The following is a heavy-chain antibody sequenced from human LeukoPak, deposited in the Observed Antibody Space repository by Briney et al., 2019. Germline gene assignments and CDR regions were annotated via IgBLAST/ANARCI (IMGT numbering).Heavy chain of an antibody. CDR3: ARVALLWFGRYYFDY. CDR1: GGSFRGYY. Sequence: PSETLSLTCAVYGGSFRGYYGSWIRQPPGKGLEWIGEINHSGSTNYNPSLKSRVTISVDTSENQFSLKLSSVTAADTAVYYCARVALLWFGRYYFDYWGQGTLVTVSS. D-gene: IGHD3-10*01. J-gene: IGHJ4*02. CDR2: INHSGST. V-gene: IGHV4-34*01.